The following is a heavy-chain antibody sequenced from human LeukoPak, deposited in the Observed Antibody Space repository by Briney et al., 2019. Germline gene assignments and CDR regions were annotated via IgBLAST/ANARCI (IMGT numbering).Heavy chain of an antibody. CDR2: IHHSGST. CDR3: AREANWNYGY. J-gene: IGHJ4*02. D-gene: IGHD1-7*01. Sequence: SETLSLPCTVSGYSISSGYYWGWVRQPPGKGLEWIGSIHHSGSTYYNPSLKSRVTISEDTSKNQFSLKLNSVTAADTAAYYCAREANWNYGYWGQGTLVTVSS. V-gene: IGHV4-38-2*02. CDR1: GYSISSGYY.